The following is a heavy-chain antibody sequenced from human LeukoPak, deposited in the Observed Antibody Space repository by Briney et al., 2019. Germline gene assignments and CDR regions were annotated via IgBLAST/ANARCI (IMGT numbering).Heavy chain of an antibody. CDR3: ARDYDFWSGYPKYYFDY. J-gene: IGHJ4*02. D-gene: IGHD3-3*01. V-gene: IGHV1-2*02. Sequence: ASVKVSCKASGYTFTGYYMHWVRQAPGQGPEWMGWINPNSGGTNYAQKFQGRVTMTRDTSISTAYMELSRLRSDDTAVYYCARDYDFWSGYPKYYFDYWGQGTLVTVSS. CDR1: GYTFTGYY. CDR2: INPNSGGT.